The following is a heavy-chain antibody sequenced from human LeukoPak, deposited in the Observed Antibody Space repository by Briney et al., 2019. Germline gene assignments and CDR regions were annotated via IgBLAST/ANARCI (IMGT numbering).Heavy chain of an antibody. Sequence: PGGSLRLSCAASGFTFNNYPMHWVRQAPGKGLEWVSFISGSGSYLYYSDSVKGRFTVSRDNAVNSLYLEMNSLRAEDTAVYFCARERYYDSSGCADTWGQGTLVIVSS. CDR1: GFTFNNYP. CDR3: ARERYYDSSGCADT. CDR2: ISGSGSYL. V-gene: IGHV3-21*01. D-gene: IGHD3-22*01. J-gene: IGHJ5*02.